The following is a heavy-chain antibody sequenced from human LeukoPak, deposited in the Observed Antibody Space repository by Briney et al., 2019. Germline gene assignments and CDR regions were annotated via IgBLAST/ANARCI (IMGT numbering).Heavy chain of an antibody. CDR1: GFTFSPYW. J-gene: IGHJ4*02. CDR3: AGGTGFIIKD. Sequence: PGGALRTSRAASGFTFSPYWVNLGRRGPGKGLEWVANIRQDGSEKNYVDSVKGRFTISRDNAKNSLYLQMNNLRVEHTAMYYCAGGTGFIIKDWGQGTLVTVSS. D-gene: IGHD3-9*01. CDR2: IRQDGSEK. V-gene: IGHV3-7*03.